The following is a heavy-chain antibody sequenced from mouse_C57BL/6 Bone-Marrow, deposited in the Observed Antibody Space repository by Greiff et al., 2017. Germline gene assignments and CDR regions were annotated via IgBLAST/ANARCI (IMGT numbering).Heavy chain of an antibody. V-gene: IGHV5-12*01. CDR1: GFTFSDYY. CDR2: ISNGGGST. Sequence: EVQVVESGGGLVQPGGSLKLSCAASGFTFSDYYMYWVRQTPEKRLEWVAYISNGGGSTYYPDTVKGRFTISRDNAKNTLYLQMSRLKSEDTAMYYCARRGTGFDYWGQGTTLTVSS. J-gene: IGHJ2*01. CDR3: ARRGTGFDY. D-gene: IGHD4-1*01.